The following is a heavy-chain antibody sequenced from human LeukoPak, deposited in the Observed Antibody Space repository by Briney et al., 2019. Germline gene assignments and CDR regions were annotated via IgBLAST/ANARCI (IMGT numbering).Heavy chain of an antibody. CDR3: ARGYALYSGRYIDFDY. CDR2: INPNKGGT. CDR1: GYTFTGHY. J-gene: IGHJ4*02. Sequence: GASVKVSCKASGYTFTGHYMHWVRQAPGQGLEWMGWINPNKGGTNYAQKFQGRVTMTRDTSISTAYMELSRLRSDDTAVYYCARGYALYSGRYIDFDYWGQGTLVTVSS. V-gene: IGHV1-2*02. D-gene: IGHD1-26*01.